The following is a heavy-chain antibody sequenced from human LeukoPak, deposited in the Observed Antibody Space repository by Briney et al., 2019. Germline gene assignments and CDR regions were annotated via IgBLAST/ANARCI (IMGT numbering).Heavy chain of an antibody. J-gene: IGHJ5*02. CDR2: IYTSGST. Sequence: KPSETLSLPCTVSGGSISSYYWSWIRQPAGKELEWIGRIYTSGSTNYNPTLKSRVTMSVDTSKNQFSLQLSSVTAADTAVYYCARSRIAAPFDPWGQGTPVTVSS. D-gene: IGHD6-6*01. CDR3: ARSRIAAPFDP. CDR1: GGSISSYY. V-gene: IGHV4-4*07.